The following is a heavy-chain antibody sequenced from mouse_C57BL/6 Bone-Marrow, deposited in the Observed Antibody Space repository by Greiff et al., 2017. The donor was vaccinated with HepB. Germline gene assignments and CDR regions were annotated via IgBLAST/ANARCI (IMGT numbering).Heavy chain of an antibody. D-gene: IGHD2-1*01. V-gene: IGHV1-62-2*01. J-gene: IGHJ2*01. CDR2: FYPGSGSI. CDR1: GYTFTEYT. CDR3: ARHAIYYGNRYYFDY. Sequence: QVQLKESGAELVKPGASVKLSCKASGYTFTEYTIHWVKQRSGQGLEWIGWFYPGSGSIKYNEKFKDKATLTADKSSSTVYMELSRLTSEDSAVYFCARHAIYYGNRYYFDYWGQGTTLTVSS.